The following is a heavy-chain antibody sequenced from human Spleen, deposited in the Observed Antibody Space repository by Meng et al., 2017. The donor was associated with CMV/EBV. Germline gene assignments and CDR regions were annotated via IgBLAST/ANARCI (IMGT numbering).Heavy chain of an antibody. D-gene: IGHD4/OR15-4a*01. CDR3: AHVPPYGAGTFDY. Sequence: CSWFSLADSGVGLGWLRQPTGMALAWLVLIYWDDAKRYSPSLKSRLSITKDTSEIQVVLTMTNMDPVDTATYYCAHVPPYGAGTFDYWGQGTLVTVSS. J-gene: IGHJ4*02. CDR1: WFSLADSGVG. V-gene: IGHV2-5*02. CDR2: IYWDDAK.